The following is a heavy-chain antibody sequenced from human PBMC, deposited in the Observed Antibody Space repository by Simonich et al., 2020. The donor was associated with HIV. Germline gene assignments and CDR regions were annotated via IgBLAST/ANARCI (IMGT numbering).Heavy chain of an antibody. CDR2: ISYYGSNK. Sequence: QLQLVESGGGVFQPGRSLRLSCAASGFTFSSYAMHWVRQAPGKGLEWVAVISYYGSNKYYADSVKGRFTISRDNSKNTLYLQMNSLRAEETAVYYCASGGSISSVWADDYWGQGTLVTVSS. D-gene: IGHD3-16*01. J-gene: IGHJ4*02. CDR1: GFTFSSYA. CDR3: ASGGSISSVWADDY. V-gene: IGHV3-30*07.